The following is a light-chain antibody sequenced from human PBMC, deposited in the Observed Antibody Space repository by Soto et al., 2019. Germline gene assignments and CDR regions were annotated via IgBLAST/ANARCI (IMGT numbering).Light chain of an antibody. CDR1: QSVLYSSDNKNY. J-gene: IGKJ1*01. CDR2: WAS. CDR3: QQYYSAPWA. Sequence: DIVRTQSPLVLPVSLRERATINCSSRQSVLYSSDNKNYLAWYQQKKGHPPKLLIYWASTRESGVPDRFSGSGYGTDFNLTISSLQAEDVAVYYCQQYYSAPWAFGQGTKVDIK. V-gene: IGKV4-1*01.